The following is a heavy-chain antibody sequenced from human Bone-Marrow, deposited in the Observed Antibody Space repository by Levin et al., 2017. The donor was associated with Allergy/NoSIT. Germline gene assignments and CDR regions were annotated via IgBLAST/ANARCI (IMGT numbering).Heavy chain of an antibody. CDR1: GGTFSSYA. CDR3: ARGRDYYDSSGYYYLSYYFDY. V-gene: IGHV1-69*13. D-gene: IGHD3-22*01. J-gene: IGHJ4*02. Sequence: ASVKVSCKASGGTFSSYAISWVRQAPGQGLEWMGGIIPIFGTANYAQKFQGRVTITADESTSTAYMELSSLRSEDTAVYYCARGRDYYDSSGYYYLSYYFDYWGQGTLVTVSS. CDR2: IIPIFGTA.